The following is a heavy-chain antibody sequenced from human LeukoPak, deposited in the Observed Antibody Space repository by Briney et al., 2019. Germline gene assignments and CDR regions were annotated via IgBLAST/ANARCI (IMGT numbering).Heavy chain of an antibody. CDR3: ATSVYAQLLWFDP. J-gene: IGHJ5*02. CDR2: IIPIFGTA. Sequence: SVKVSCKASGGTFSSYAISWVRQAPGKGLEWMGGIIPIFGTANYAQKFQGRVTITADKSTSTAYMESSSLRSEDTAVYYCATSVYAQLLWFDPWGQGTLVTVSS. D-gene: IGHD2-8*01. CDR1: GGTFSSYA. V-gene: IGHV1-69*06.